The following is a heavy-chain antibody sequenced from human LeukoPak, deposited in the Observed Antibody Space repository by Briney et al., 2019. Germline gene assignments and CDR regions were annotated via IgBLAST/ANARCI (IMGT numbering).Heavy chain of an antibody. CDR1: GYSFTSYW. CDR2: IYPGDSDT. D-gene: IGHD5-12*01. CDR3: ARSRYVVTPYYYYGMDV. J-gene: IGHJ6*02. Sequence: GESLKISCKGSGYSFTSYWIGWVRQTPGKGLEWMGIIYPGDSDTRYSPSLQGQVTISADKSISTAYLRWSSLKASDTAMYYCARSRYVVTPYYYYGMDVWGQGTTVTVSS. V-gene: IGHV5-51*01.